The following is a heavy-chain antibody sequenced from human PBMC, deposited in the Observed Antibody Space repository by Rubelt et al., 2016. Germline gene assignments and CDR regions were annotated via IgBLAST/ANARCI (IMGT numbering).Heavy chain of an antibody. Sequence: NGAGYSFTNYWIGWVRQMPGKGLEWMGIIYPDDSDTRYSPSFQGKVTISADKSISTAYLQWSSLKASDTAMYYCARSLGIAAAGGAGAAWFDPWGQGTLVTVSS. CDR3: ARSLGIAAAGGAGAAWFDP. D-gene: IGHD6-13*01. CDR2: IYPDDSDT. J-gene: IGHJ5*02. CDR1: GYSFTNYW. V-gene: IGHV5-51*01.